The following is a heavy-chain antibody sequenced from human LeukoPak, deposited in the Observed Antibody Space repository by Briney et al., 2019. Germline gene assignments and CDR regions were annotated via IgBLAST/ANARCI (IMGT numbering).Heavy chain of an antibody. V-gene: IGHV1-18*04. Sequence: GASVKVSCKASGYTFTGYYMHWVRQAPGQGLEWMGWISAYNGNTKYAQKLQGRVTMTTDTSTSTAYMELRSLRSDDTAVYYCARDSGGSYGDYWGQGTLVTVSS. J-gene: IGHJ4*02. D-gene: IGHD1-26*01. CDR1: GYTFTGYY. CDR3: ARDSGGSYGDY. CDR2: ISAYNGNT.